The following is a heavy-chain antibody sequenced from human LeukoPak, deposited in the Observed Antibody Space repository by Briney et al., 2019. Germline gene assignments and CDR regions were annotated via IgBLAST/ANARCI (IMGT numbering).Heavy chain of an antibody. CDR2: IYFTGST. CDR1: GGSISSYY. Sequence: SETLSLTCTVSGGSISSYYWTWIRQPPGKGLEYIGYIYFTGSTNYNPSLKSRVTISLDTSKSQFSLKLRSVTAADTAVYFCARGYSSSWPYYYYMDGWGKGTTVTVSS. V-gene: IGHV4-59*01. D-gene: IGHD6-13*01. CDR3: ARGYSSSWPYYYYMDG. J-gene: IGHJ6*03.